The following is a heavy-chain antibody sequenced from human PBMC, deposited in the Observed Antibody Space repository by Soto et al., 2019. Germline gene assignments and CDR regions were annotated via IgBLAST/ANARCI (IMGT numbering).Heavy chain of an antibody. CDR3: ARGMTTVTTFDY. Sequence: SETLSLTCTVSGGSISGNYWTWIRQPPGKGLEWIGYIYYSGSTNYNPSLKSRVTISIDTSKNQFSLKLSSVTAADTAVYYCARGMTTVTTFDYWGQGTLVTVSS. V-gene: IGHV4-59*08. J-gene: IGHJ4*02. D-gene: IGHD4-17*01. CDR1: GGSISGNY. CDR2: IYYSGST.